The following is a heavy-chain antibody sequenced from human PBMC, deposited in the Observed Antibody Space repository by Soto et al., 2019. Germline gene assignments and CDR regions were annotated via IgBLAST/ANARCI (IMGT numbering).Heavy chain of an antibody. J-gene: IGHJ4*02. CDR2: ISAYNGNT. CDR3: ARAYGGNCFYY. D-gene: IGHD2-21*01. Sequence: ASVKVSCKASGYTFTNFVISWVRQAPGQGLEWMGWISAYNGNTNYAQNFQGRVTMTTDTSTSTAYMELRSLRSDDTAVYYCARAYGGNCFYYWGQGTLVTVSS. V-gene: IGHV1-18*01. CDR1: GYTFTNFV.